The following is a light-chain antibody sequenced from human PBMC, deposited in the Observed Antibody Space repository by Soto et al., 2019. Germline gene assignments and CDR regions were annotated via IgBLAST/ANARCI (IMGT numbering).Light chain of an antibody. J-gene: IGKJ1*01. Sequence: EIVLTQSPGTLSLSPGERATLSCRASQSVSSSYLAWYQQRPGQAPRLLIYGASSRATGITDRFSGSGSRTDFTLTISRLEPEDCAVYFCQQYGSSPRKFGQGTKVEVK. CDR3: QQYGSSPRK. CDR1: QSVSSSY. CDR2: GAS. V-gene: IGKV3-20*01.